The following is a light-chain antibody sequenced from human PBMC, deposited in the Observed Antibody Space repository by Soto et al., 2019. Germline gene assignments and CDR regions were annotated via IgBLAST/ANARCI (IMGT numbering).Light chain of an antibody. J-gene: IGKJ5*01. Sequence: VLTQSPGTLSLSPGERATISCGASQSISSSYLAWYQHKPGQAPRLLIYGASSRATGIPHRFSGSGSGTDFTLTISRLEPEDCGVYYCQQYGGSPPYTFGQGTRLEIK. CDR2: GAS. V-gene: IGKV3-20*01. CDR1: QSISSSY. CDR3: QQYGGSPPYT.